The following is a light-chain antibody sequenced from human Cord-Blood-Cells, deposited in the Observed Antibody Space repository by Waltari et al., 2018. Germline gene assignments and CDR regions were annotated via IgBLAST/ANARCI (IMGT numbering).Light chain of an antibody. CDR2: AGS. Sequence: DIHMTQSPSSLSASVGDRVTITFRASQSISSYLNWYQQKPGKAPELLTDAGSSLQSGVPSRISGSGAGTDFTLTISSLQPENFATYYCQQSYSTPRKFGQGTKVEIK. V-gene: IGKV1-39*01. J-gene: IGKJ1*01. CDR1: QSISSY. CDR3: QQSYSTPRK.